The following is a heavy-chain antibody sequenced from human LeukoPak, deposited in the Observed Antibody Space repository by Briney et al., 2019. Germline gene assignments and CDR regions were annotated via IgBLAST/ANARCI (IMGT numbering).Heavy chain of an antibody. CDR3: VRREYSSSWSKFDY. CDR2: IYYTGIT. J-gene: IGHJ4*02. D-gene: IGHD6-19*01. V-gene: IGHV4-39*01. CDR1: GGSISSSSYY. Sequence: PSETLSLTCTVSGGSISSSSYYWGWIRQPPGKGLEWTGNIYYTGITYYNPSLKSRVTMSVETSKNQFSLRLSSVTAADTAIYYCVRREYSSSWSKFDYWGQGILVTVSS.